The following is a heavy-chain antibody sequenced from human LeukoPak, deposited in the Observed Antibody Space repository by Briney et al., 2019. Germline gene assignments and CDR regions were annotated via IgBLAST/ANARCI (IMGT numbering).Heavy chain of an antibody. CDR2: ISYDGSNK. CDR1: GFTFSYYT. D-gene: IGHD1-14*01. CDR3: ARDEPDLGSFDY. V-gene: IGHV3-30-3*01. J-gene: IGHJ4*02. Sequence: GGSLRLSGAASGFTFSYYTMHWVRQAPGKGLEWVAVISYDGSNKYYADSVKGRFTISRDNSKNTLYLQMNSLRAEDTAVYYCARDEPDLGSFDYWGQGTLVTVSS.